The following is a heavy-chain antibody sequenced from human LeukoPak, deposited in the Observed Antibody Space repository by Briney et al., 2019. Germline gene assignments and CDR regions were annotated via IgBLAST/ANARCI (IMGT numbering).Heavy chain of an antibody. CDR1: GGSFSGYY. CDR2: INHSGST. D-gene: IGHD3-10*01. CDR3: ASRMVRGTVDY. J-gene: IGHJ4*02. V-gene: IGHV4-34*01. Sequence: SETLSLTCAVYGGSFSGYYWSWIRQPPGKGLEWIGEINHSGSTNYNPSLKSRVTISVDTSKNQFSLKLSSVTAADTAVCYCASRMVRGTVDYWGQGTLVTVSS.